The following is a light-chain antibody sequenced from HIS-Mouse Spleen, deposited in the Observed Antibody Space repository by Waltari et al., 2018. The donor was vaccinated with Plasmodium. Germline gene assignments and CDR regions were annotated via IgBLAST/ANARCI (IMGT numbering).Light chain of an antibody. J-gene: IGLJ3*02. V-gene: IGLV2-14*01. CDR2: EVS. CDR3: SSYTSSSTPWV. CDR1: SSDVGGYNY. Sequence: QSALTQPASVSGSPGQSITISCTGTSSDVGGYNYVSWYQQHPGKAPKLMIYEVSNRPSGVSNRCSGSKSGNTASLTISGLQAEDEADYYCSSYTSSSTPWVFGGGTNLTVL.